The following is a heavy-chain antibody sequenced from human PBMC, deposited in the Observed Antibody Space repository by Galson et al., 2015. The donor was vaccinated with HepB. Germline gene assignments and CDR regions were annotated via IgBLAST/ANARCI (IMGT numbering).Heavy chain of an antibody. CDR1: GGSFSSHG. CDR3: ARDNFHYYYMDV. Sequence: SVKVSCKASGGSFSSHGISWVRQAPGQGLEWMGRTIPLLGVAHPAQKFQGRVTITADKSTSTAYIEVRSLRYEDTAVYYCARDNFHYYYMDVWGKGTTVTVSS. J-gene: IGHJ6*03. CDR2: TIPLLGVA. D-gene: IGHD1-20*01. V-gene: IGHV1-69*04.